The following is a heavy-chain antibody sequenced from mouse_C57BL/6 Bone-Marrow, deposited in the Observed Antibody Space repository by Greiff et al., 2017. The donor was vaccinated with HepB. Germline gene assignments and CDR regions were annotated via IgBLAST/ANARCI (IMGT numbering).Heavy chain of an antibody. CDR2: IYPRSGNT. Sequence: VKLMESGAELARPGASVKLSCKASGYTFTCYGISWVKQRTGQGLEWIGEIYPRSGNTYYNEKFKGKATLTADKSSSTAYMELRSLTSEDSAVYFCAREEDYWNYFDYWGQGTTLTVSS. V-gene: IGHV1-81*01. CDR1: GYTFTCYG. CDR3: AREEDYWNYFDY. D-gene: IGHD2-13*01. J-gene: IGHJ2*01.